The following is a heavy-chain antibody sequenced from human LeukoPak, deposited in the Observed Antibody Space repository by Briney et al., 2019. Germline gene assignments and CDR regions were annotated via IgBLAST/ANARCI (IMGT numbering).Heavy chain of an antibody. CDR3: ARDYYDSSGYYIWYFQH. CDR1: GYTFTVYY. Sequence: ASVKVSCKTSGYTFTVYYMHWVRQAPGQGLEWMGWINPNSDGTNYAQKFQGRVTMTRDTSISTDYMEMSRLRSHDTAVYYCARDYYDSSGYYIWYFQHWGQGTLVTVSS. D-gene: IGHD3-22*01. J-gene: IGHJ1*01. V-gene: IGHV1-2*02. CDR2: INPNSDGT.